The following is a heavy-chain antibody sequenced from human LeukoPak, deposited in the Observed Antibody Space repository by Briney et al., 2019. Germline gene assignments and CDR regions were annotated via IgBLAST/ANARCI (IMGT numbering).Heavy chain of an antibody. CDR1: GFTFSNAW. V-gene: IGHV3-7*01. D-gene: IGHD1-26*01. J-gene: IGHJ4*02. Sequence: GGSLRLSCAASGFTFSNAWMSWVRQAPGKGLEWVANINQDASEKYYVDSVKGRFTISRDNVKNSLYLHLSSLRAEDTAVYYCARDKMVGATRLDYWGQGTLVTVSS. CDR2: INQDASEK. CDR3: ARDKMVGATRLDY.